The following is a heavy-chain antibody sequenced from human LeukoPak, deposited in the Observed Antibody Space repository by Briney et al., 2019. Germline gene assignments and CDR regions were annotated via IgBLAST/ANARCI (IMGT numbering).Heavy chain of an antibody. J-gene: IGHJ4*02. Sequence: GGSLRLSCAASGFTFSSYGMNWVRQAPGKGPEWISYISRSGATIYYADSVKGRFTISRDNAKNSLYLQMNSLRGEDTAVYYCARDLETYYYGSGTYFPLGYWGQGTLVTVSS. CDR3: ARDLETYYYGSGTYFPLGY. D-gene: IGHD3-10*01. CDR2: ISRSGATI. V-gene: IGHV3-48*03. CDR1: GFTFSSYG.